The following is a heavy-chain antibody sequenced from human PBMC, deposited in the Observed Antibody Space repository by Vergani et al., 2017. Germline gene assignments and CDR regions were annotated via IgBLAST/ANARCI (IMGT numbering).Heavy chain of an antibody. CDR3: AGGETRTDWFDP. Sequence: QVQLVESGGGLVKPGGSLRLSCAASGFSFSDHYMTWIRQAPGKGLEWVSYISNSGKTIEYADSVKGRFSISRDNAKSSLFLQMSSLRAEDTAVYYCAGGETRTDWFDPWGQGTLVTVSS. CDR1: GFSFSDHY. D-gene: IGHD3-16*01. V-gene: IGHV3-11*01. CDR2: ISNSGKTI. J-gene: IGHJ5*02.